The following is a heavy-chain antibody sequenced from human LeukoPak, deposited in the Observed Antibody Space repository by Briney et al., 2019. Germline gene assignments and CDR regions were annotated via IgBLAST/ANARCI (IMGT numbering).Heavy chain of an antibody. CDR2: IIPIFGTA. V-gene: IGHV1-69*05. Sequence: ASVKVSCKASGGTFSGYAISWVRQAPGQGLEWMGRIIPIFGTANYAQKFQGRVTITTDESTSTAYMELSSLRSEDTAVYYCARAFGYSSGWYSDYWGQGTLVTVSS. CDR3: ARAFGYSSGWYSDY. J-gene: IGHJ4*02. CDR1: GGTFSGYA. D-gene: IGHD6-19*01.